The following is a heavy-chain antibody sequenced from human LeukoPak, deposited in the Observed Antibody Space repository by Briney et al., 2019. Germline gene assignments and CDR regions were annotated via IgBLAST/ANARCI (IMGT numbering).Heavy chain of an antibody. CDR1: GFTFSSYS. D-gene: IGHD5-12*01. J-gene: IGHJ4*02. CDR3: ARGPSGYHNT. CDR2: ISGSSSYI. V-gene: IGHV3-21*01. Sequence: GGSLRLSCAASGFTFSSYSMNWVRQAPGKGLEWVSSISGSSSYIYYADSVKGRFTISRDNARNSLFLQMNSLRAEETAVYYCARGPSGYHNTGGQGTLVTVSS.